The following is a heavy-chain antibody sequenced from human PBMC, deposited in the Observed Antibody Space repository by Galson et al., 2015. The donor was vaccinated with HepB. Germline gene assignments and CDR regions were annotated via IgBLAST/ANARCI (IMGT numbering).Heavy chain of an antibody. Sequence: SLRLSCAASGFTFSSYAVHWVRQAPGKGLEWVAVISYDGSNKYYADSVKGRFTISRDNSKNTLYLQMNSLRAEDTAVYYCAREPALEDDSSGYYLAGFDYWGQGTLVTVSS. D-gene: IGHD3-22*01. CDR2: ISYDGSNK. V-gene: IGHV3-30-3*01. CDR3: AREPALEDDSSGYYLAGFDY. CDR1: GFTFSSYA. J-gene: IGHJ4*02.